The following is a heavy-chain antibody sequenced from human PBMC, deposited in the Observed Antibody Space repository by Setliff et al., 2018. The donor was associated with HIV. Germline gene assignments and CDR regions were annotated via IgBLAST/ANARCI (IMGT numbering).Heavy chain of an antibody. J-gene: IGHJ6*03. CDR1: GGSVSLYY. CDR3: ARDLFNEWQGHNYYYMDV. CDR2: LFTSGKT. Sequence: PSETLSLTCTVSGGSVSLYYWNWMRQPVGKGLEWIGRLFTSGKTIFSPSLKSRVSMSVDTSKNAVSLKLDSATAGDSAVYFCARDLFNEWQGHNYYYMDVWGKGTTVTVSS. V-gene: IGHV4-4*07. D-gene: IGHD3-10*01.